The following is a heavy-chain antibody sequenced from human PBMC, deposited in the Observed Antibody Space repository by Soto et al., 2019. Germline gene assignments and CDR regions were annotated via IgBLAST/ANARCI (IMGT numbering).Heavy chain of an antibody. Sequence: GGSLRLSCAASGFTFDDYAMHWVRQAPGKGLEWVSGISWNSGRIGYADSVKGRFTISRDNAKNSLYLQMNSLRAEDTALYFCAKDFYGDYGYFDYWGQGTLVTVSS. V-gene: IGHV3-9*01. CDR2: ISWNSGRI. CDR1: GFTFDDYA. D-gene: IGHD4-17*01. J-gene: IGHJ4*02. CDR3: AKDFYGDYGYFDY.